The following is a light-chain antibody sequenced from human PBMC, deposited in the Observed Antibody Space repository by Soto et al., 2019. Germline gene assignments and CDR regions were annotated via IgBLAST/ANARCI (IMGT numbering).Light chain of an antibody. J-gene: IGLJ3*02. V-gene: IGLV1-40*01. CDR1: SSNLGANYH. Sequence: QPVLTQPPSVSGAPGQRVTISCTGSSSNLGANYHVHWYRQLPGRAPKLLIYGSTNRPSGVPDRISGSKSGTSASLAITGLQAEDEADYYCQSYDNNLSGGVFGGGTKLTVL. CDR3: QSYDNNLSGGV. CDR2: GST.